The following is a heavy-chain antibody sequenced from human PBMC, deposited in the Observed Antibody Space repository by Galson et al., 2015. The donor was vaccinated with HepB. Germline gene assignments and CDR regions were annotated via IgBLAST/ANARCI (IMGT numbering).Heavy chain of an antibody. V-gene: IGHV3-48*04. J-gene: IGHJ5*02. D-gene: IGHD4-23*01. CDR1: GLTFNTYT. CDR2: ISTSDDSV. Sequence: SLRLSCAASGLTFNTYTVTWVRQALGKGLEWLSRISTSDDSVYYADSVKGRFSISIDNSKSSVYLQMSSLRVEDTAVYFCARGHGGISATWGQGTLVTVSS. CDR3: ARGHGGISAT.